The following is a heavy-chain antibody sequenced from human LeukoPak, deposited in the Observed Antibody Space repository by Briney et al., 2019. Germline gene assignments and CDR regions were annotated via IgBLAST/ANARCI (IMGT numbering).Heavy chain of an antibody. CDR3: ARSYASSWYWNWFDP. CDR1: GYSISNGYY. V-gene: IGHV4-38-2*02. Sequence: SETLSLTCTVSGYSISNGYYWGWIRQPPGTGLEWIGSIYPSGSTFYNPSLKSRVTISVDTSKNQVSLRLSSVTAADTAVYYCARSYASSWYWNWFDPWGQGTLVTVSS. J-gene: IGHJ5*02. CDR2: IYPSGST. D-gene: IGHD6-13*01.